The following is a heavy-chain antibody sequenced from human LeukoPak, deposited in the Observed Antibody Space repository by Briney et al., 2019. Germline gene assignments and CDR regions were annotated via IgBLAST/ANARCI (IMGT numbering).Heavy chain of an antibody. D-gene: IGHD6-13*01. CDR1: GFTYSDYW. Sequence: PGGSLRLSCVASGFTYSDYWVNWVRQAPGKGLEWVASIRQDGGEKTYVDSVKGRFTISRDNTKNSLYLQMSSLRAEDTAVYYCARDGTAAGLYFDLWGQGTLVTVSS. J-gene: IGHJ4*01. CDR3: ARDGTAAGLYFDL. V-gene: IGHV3-7*01. CDR2: IRQDGGEK.